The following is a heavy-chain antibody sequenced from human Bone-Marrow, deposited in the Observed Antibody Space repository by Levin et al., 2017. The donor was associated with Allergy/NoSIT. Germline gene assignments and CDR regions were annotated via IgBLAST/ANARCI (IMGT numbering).Heavy chain of an antibody. CDR2: IDPSDENT. V-gene: IGHV5-10-1*01. J-gene: IGHJ4*02. CDR1: GYRFTSYY. Sequence: GESLKISCQVSGYRFTSYYIIWVRQIPGKGLEWMGMIDPSDENTKYSPSFQGHVTISLDKSSTTAFLRWTSLRASDTGIYYCARRVGGLDFWGQGTLVAVSS. D-gene: IGHD1-26*01. CDR3: ARRVGGLDF.